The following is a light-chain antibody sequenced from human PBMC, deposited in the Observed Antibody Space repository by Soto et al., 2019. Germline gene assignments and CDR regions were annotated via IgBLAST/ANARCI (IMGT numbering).Light chain of an antibody. CDR3: QQYXTWT. CDR1: QSISSW. Sequence: DIQMTQSPSTLSASVGDRVTITCRASQSISSWLAWYQQKPGKAPKLLIYDASSLESGVPSRFXGSGXGTXXXXXXXSLQPXDXATYYCQQYXTWTFGQGTMVEIK. CDR2: DAS. V-gene: IGKV1-5*01. J-gene: IGKJ1*01.